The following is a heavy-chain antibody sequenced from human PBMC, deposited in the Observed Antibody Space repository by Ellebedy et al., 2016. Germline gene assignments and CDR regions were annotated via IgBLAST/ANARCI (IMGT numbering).Heavy chain of an antibody. CDR1: GITFSDFF. J-gene: IGHJ4*02. CDR3: RYGHYSDY. CDR2: ISGDGGSS. D-gene: IGHD1-1*01. V-gene: IGHV3-23*01. Sequence: GGSLRLSXAVSGITFSDFFMGWVRQAPGGGLEWVSTISGDGGSSYFADSVKGRFTISRDNSRNTLSLQMNSLRVDDTAIYYCRYGHYSDYWGQGTLVTVSS.